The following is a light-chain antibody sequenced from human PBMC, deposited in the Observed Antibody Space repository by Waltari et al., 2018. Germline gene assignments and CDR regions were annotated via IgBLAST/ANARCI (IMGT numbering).Light chain of an antibody. CDR2: AAS. V-gene: IGKV1-9*01. J-gene: IGKJ3*01. Sequence: DRVTITCRASQGISSYLAWYQQKPGKAPKLLIYAASTLQSGVPSRFSGSGSGTDFTLTISSLQPEDFATYYCQQLNSYPRGLFTFGPGTKVDIK. CDR3: QQLNSYPRGLFT. CDR1: QGISSY.